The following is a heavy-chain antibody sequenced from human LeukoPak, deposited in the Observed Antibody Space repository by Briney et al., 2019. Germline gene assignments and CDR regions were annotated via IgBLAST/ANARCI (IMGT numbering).Heavy chain of an antibody. J-gene: IGHJ6*02. V-gene: IGHV3-23*01. CDR1: GFTFSTDV. CDR3: AKVSGRIQIWPQPFGDGMDV. Sequence: GGSLRLSCAASGFTFSTDVMSWVRQAPGKGLECVSAISGSGGNTYYADSVKGRFTISRDNSKNMLYLQMNSLRADDTAVYYCAKVSGRIQIWPQPFGDGMDVWGQGTTVTVSS. D-gene: IGHD3-10*01. CDR2: ISGSGGNT.